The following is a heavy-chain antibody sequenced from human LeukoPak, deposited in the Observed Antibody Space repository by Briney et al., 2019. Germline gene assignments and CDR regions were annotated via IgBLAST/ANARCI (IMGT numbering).Heavy chain of an antibody. CDR3: ARDQSYDFWSGYYTAEFDY. Sequence: PGGSLRLSCAASGFTFSSYWMSWVRQAPGKGLEWVATIKQDGSEKYYVDSVKGRFTISRDNAKNSLYLQMNSLRAEDTAVYYCARDQSYDFWSGYYTAEFDYWGQGTLVTVSS. CDR2: IKQDGSEK. D-gene: IGHD3-3*01. J-gene: IGHJ4*02. CDR1: GFTFSSYW. V-gene: IGHV3-7*01.